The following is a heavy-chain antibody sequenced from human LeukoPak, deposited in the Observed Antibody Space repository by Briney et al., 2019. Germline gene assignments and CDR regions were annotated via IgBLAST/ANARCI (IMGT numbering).Heavy chain of an antibody. CDR2: FDPEDGET. V-gene: IGHV1-24*01. J-gene: IGHJ4*02. CDR1: GYTLTELS. Sequence: GASVKVSCKVSGYTLTELSMHWVRQAPGKGLEWMGGFDPEDGETIYAQKFQGRVTMTEDTSTDTAYMELSRLLSGDTAVYYCARGKTMVYCGGDCYRFDNWGQGTLVTVSS. D-gene: IGHD2-21*02. CDR3: ARGKTMVYCGGDCYRFDN.